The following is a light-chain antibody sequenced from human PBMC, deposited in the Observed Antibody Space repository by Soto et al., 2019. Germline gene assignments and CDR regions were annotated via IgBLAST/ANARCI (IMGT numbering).Light chain of an antibody. V-gene: IGKV1-39*01. CDR1: QSINTY. J-gene: IGKJ2*01. CDR2: GAS. CDR3: HQSYRAPHT. Sequence: DIQMTQSPSSLSASVGDRVTITCRTSQSINTYLNWYQQKPGKAPKLLIYGASSLEGGVPSRFSGSGSGTDFTLTISSLQPEDFASYFCHQSYRAPHTFGHGTKLEIK.